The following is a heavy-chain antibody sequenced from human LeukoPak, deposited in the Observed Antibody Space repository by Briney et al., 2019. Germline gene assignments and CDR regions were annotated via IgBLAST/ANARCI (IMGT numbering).Heavy chain of an antibody. CDR3: ARADGAVAAYYGIDV. Sequence: SETLSLTCTVSGASISSHHWTWSRQPPGKGLEWIGYIYYTGSTNYSPSLKSRATISVDTSKNQFSLKLSSVTAADTAVYYCARADGAVAAYYGIDVWGQGTTVTVSS. V-gene: IGHV4-59*11. CDR2: IYYTGST. J-gene: IGHJ6*02. CDR1: GASISSHH. D-gene: IGHD6-19*01.